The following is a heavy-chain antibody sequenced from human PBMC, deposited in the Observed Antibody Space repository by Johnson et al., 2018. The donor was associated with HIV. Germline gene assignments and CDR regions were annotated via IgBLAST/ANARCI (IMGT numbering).Heavy chain of an antibody. CDR3: TTAFQIMVTTGAFDI. CDR1: GFSFTDAW. D-gene: IGHD4-17*01. V-gene: IGHV3-15*01. CDR2: IKSKSDGGTT. Sequence: VQLVESGGGLVKPGGSLRLSCAASGFSFTDAWMNWVRQAPGKGLEWVGRIKSKSDGGTTDYAAPVRGRFTISREDSNNTVYLQMNSLKTEDTAVYYCTTAFQIMVTTGAFDIWGLGTMVTVSS. J-gene: IGHJ3*02.